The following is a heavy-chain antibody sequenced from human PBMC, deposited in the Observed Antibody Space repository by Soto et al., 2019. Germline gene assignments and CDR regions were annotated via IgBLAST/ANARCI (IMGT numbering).Heavy chain of an antibody. Sequence: ASVKVSCKASGYTFTSYGISWVRQAPGQGLEWMGWISAYNGNTNYAQKLQGRVTMTTDPSMSTAYMELRSLRSDDTAVYYCARIGDTPGYYYMDVWGKGTTVTVSS. J-gene: IGHJ6*03. D-gene: IGHD2-21*02. CDR1: GYTFTSYG. V-gene: IGHV1-18*01. CDR2: ISAYNGNT. CDR3: ARIGDTPGYYYMDV.